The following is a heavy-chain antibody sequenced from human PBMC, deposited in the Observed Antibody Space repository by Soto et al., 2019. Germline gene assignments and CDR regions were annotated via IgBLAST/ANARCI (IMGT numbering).Heavy chain of an antibody. CDR2: IYWDDDK. Sequence: QITLKESGPTLVKPTQTLTLTCTFSGFSLSTSGVGVGWIRQPPGKALEWLALIYWDDDKRYSPSLKSRLTTXKXTXXNQVVLTMTNMDPVDTATYYCAHSHGSGSRIGFDPWGQGTLVTVSS. V-gene: IGHV2-5*02. CDR3: AHSHGSGSRIGFDP. J-gene: IGHJ5*02. D-gene: IGHD3-10*01. CDR1: GFSLSTSGVG.